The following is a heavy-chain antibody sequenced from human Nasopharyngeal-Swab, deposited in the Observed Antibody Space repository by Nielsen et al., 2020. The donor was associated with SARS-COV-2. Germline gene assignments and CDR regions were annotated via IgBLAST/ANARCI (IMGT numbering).Heavy chain of an antibody. J-gene: IGHJ6*03. Sequence: WRRQPPGKGLEWIGEINHSGSTNYNPSLKSRVTISVDTSKNQFSLKLSSVTAADTAVYYCARVLRGVAARPLGFGYYYYYYMDVWGKGTTVTVSS. V-gene: IGHV4-34*01. CDR3: ARVLRGVAARPLGFGYYYYYYMDV. CDR2: INHSGST. D-gene: IGHD6-6*01.